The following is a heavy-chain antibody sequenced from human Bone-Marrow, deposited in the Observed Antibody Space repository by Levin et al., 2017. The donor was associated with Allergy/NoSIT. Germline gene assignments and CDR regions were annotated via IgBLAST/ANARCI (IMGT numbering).Heavy chain of an antibody. CDR3: ARVDGNVFDY. Sequence: SETLSLTCTVSGDSITTRSYYWGWIRQSPGKALEWIGNIYYNGGVYYNPSLKSRLIISVDTSTPQFSLRLSSVTAADTAVYVCARVDGNVFDYWGQGALVTVSS. CDR1: GDSITTRSYY. J-gene: IGHJ4*02. D-gene: IGHD4-23*01. CDR2: IYYNGGV. V-gene: IGHV4-39*01.